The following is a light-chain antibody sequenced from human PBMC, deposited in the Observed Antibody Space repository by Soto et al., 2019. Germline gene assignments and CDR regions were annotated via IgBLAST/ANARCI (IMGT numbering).Light chain of an antibody. CDR2: AAS. Sequence: DIQMTQSPSSLSASVGDRVTITCRASQDISNYLSWWQQKPGNAPKSLIYAASSLQSGVPSKFSGSGSGTDFTLNISSLQPEDFATYYCQQYKTSPITFGQGTRVEIK. CDR3: QQYKTSPIT. CDR1: QDISNY. J-gene: IGKJ5*01. V-gene: IGKV1-16*02.